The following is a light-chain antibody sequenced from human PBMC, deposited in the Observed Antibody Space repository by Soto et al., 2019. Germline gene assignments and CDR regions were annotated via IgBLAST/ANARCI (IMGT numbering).Light chain of an antibody. V-gene: IGLV2-11*01. Sequence: HSVLTQARSVYGSPGQSVTISCTRTSSDVGGYNYVSWYQQHPGKAPKLMIYDVSKRPSGVPDRFSGSKSGNTASLTISGLQAEDEADYYCCSYAGSYRVFGTGTKVTVL. CDR2: DVS. CDR3: CSYAGSYRV. CDR1: SSDVGGYNY. J-gene: IGLJ1*01.